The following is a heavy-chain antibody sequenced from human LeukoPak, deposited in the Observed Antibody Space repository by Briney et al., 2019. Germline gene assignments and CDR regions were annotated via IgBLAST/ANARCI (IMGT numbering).Heavy chain of an antibody. V-gene: IGHV3-30-3*01. CDR2: ISYDGSNK. CDR1: GFTFSSYA. CDR3: ARDSQSPITTVMVY. Sequence: GRSLRLSCAASGFTFSSYAMHWVRQAPGKGLEWVAVISYDGSNKYYADSVKGRFTISRDNSKNTLYLQMNSLRAEDTAVYYCARDSQSPITTVMVYWGQRTLVTVSS. J-gene: IGHJ4*02. D-gene: IGHD4-11*01.